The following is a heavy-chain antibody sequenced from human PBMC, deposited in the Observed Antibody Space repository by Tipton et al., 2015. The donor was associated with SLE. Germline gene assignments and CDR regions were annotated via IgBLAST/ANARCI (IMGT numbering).Heavy chain of an antibody. CDR3: ARVSPPLYCSGGSCSYYFDY. V-gene: IGHV3-23*01. D-gene: IGHD2-15*01. CDR1: GFTFSSYA. J-gene: IGHJ4*02. Sequence: GSLRLSCAASGFTFSSYAMSWVRQAPGKGLEWVSAISGSGGSTYYADSVKGRFTISRDNSKNTLYLQMNSLRAEDTAVYYCARVSPPLYCSGGSCSYYFDYWGQGTLVTVSS. CDR2: ISGSGGST.